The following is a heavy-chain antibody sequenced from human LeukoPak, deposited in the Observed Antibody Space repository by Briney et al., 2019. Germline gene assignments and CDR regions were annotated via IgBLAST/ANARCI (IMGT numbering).Heavy chain of an antibody. Sequence: SETLSLTCTVSGGSISSSSYYWGWIRQPPGKGLEWIGSIYYSENTHYNPSLKSRVTISVDTSKNQFSLKLSSVTAADTAVYYCARLSLFTVVTPYFDYWGQGTLVTVSS. V-gene: IGHV4-39*01. CDR1: GGSISSSSYY. CDR3: ARLSLFTVVTPYFDY. D-gene: IGHD4-23*01. CDR2: IYYSENT. J-gene: IGHJ4*02.